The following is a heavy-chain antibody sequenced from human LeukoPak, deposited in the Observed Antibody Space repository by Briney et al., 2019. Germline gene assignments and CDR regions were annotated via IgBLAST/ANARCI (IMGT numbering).Heavy chain of an antibody. CDR3: ARDSGGYNWEGGYYFDY. CDR1: GFTFSSYW. D-gene: IGHD5-24*01. CDR2: IKQDGSEK. Sequence: GGSLRLSCAASGFTFSSYWMSWVRQVPGKGLEWVANIKQDGSEKYYVDSVKGRFTISRDNAKNSLYLQMNSLRAEDTAVYYCARDSGGYNWEGGYYFDYWGQGTLVTVSS. J-gene: IGHJ4*02. V-gene: IGHV3-7*01.